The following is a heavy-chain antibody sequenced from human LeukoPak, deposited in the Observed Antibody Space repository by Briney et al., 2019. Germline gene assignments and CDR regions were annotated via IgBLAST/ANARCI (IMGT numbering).Heavy chain of an antibody. Sequence: SETLSLTCTVSGGSISSYYWSWIRQPAGKGLEWIGRISASGSTNYAPSLKSRVTMSVDTSKNQFSLKLSSVTAADTAVYYCARSSSWNYFDYWGQGTLVTVSS. V-gene: IGHV4-4*07. CDR2: ISASGST. CDR1: GGSISSYY. D-gene: IGHD6-13*01. J-gene: IGHJ4*02. CDR3: ARSSSWNYFDY.